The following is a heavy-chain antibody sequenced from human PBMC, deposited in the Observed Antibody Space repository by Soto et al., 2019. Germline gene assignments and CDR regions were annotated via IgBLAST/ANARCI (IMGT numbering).Heavy chain of an antibody. V-gene: IGHV1-18*01. CDR2: ISAYNGNT. D-gene: IGHD3-10*01. Sequence: QVQLVQSGAEVKKPGASVKVSCKASGYTFTSYGISWVRQAPGQGLEWMGWISAYNGNTNYAQKLQGRVTMTTDTSTSTAYMELRSLRSDDTAVHYCASGRLLWFGDSNYYYYYGMDVWGQGTTVTVSS. CDR3: ASGRLLWFGDSNYYYYYGMDV. J-gene: IGHJ6*02. CDR1: GYTFTSYG.